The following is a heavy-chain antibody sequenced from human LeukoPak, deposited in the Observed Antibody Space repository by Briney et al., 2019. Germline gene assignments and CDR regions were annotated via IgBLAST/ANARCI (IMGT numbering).Heavy chain of an antibody. CDR1: GFTLSSYA. V-gene: IGHV3-23*01. CDR2: IRGGGTST. CDR3: AKHSGSDSGYWFDP. D-gene: IGHD5-12*01. J-gene: IGHJ5*02. Sequence: GGSLRLSCPASGFTLSSYAMTWVRQSPGKGLEWVSTIRGGGTSTFYADSLKGRFTISRDNSKSTLYLQMNNLRAEDTAVYYCAKHSGSDSGYWFDPWGQGTLVTVSS.